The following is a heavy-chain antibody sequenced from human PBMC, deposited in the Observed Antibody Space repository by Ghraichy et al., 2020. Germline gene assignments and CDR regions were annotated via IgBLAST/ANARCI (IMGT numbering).Heavy chain of an antibody. D-gene: IGHD1-20*01. V-gene: IGHV3-33*01. CDR3: ARGARIPGSTVDAFDI. CDR2: LWFDGSNE. CDR1: GFIFSSYA. Sequence: GGSLRLSCAASGFIFSSYAMQWVRQAPGKGLEWVTSLWFDGSNEQYADSVKGRFTISRDNSKSTLYLQMNSLRAEDTAVYYCARGARIPGSTVDAFDIWGQGAMVTVSS. J-gene: IGHJ3*02.